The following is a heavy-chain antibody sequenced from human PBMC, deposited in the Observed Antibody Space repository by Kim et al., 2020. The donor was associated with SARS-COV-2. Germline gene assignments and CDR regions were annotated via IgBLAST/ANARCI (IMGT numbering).Heavy chain of an antibody. CDR1: GFTFSSYG. Sequence: GGSLRLSCAASGFTFSSYGMHWVRQAPGKGLEWVAVISYDGSNKYYADSVKGRFTISRDNSKNTLYLQMNSLRAEDTAVYYCAKVDYWGQGTLVTVSS. J-gene: IGHJ4*02. CDR2: ISYDGSNK. CDR3: AKVDY. V-gene: IGHV3-30*18.